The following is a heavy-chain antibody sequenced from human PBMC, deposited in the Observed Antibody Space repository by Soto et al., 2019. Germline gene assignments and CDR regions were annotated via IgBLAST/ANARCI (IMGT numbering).Heavy chain of an antibody. Sequence: GGSLRLSCAASGFTFSNAWMSWVRQAPGKGLEWVGRIKSKTDGGTTDYAAPVKGRFTISRDDSKNTLYLQMNSLKTEDTAVYYCTTYDFWSGYYRPPGYGMDVWGQGTTVTVSS. J-gene: IGHJ6*02. D-gene: IGHD3-3*01. V-gene: IGHV3-15*01. CDR1: GFTFSNAW. CDR3: TTYDFWSGYYRPPGYGMDV. CDR2: IKSKTDGGTT.